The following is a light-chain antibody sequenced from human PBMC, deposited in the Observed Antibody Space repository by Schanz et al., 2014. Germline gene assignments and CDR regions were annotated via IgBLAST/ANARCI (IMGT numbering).Light chain of an antibody. CDR1: SSDVGGYNY. V-gene: IGLV2-14*01. CDR2: DVS. CDR3: SSYTSSTVNWV. J-gene: IGLJ3*02. Sequence: HSALTQPASVSGSPGQSITISCTGTSSDVGGYNYVSWYQQHPGKAPKLMIYDVSNRPSGVSNRFSGSKSGNTASLTISGLQAEDEAEYYCSSYTSSTVNWVFGGGTKLTVL.